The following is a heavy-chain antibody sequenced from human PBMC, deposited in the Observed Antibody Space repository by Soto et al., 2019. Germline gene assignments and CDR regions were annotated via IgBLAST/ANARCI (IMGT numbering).Heavy chain of an antibody. CDR3: AKDTEHDYGGNSYYFDD. J-gene: IGHJ4*02. D-gene: IGHD4-17*01. V-gene: IGHV3-23*01. CDR1: GFTFSSYA. CDR2: ISGSGGST. Sequence: GGSLRLSCAASGFTFSSYAMSWVRQAPGKGLEWVSAISGSGGSTYYADSVKGRFTISRDNSKNTLYLQMNSLRAEDTAVYYCAKDTEHDYGGNSYYFDDWGQGTLVTVSS.